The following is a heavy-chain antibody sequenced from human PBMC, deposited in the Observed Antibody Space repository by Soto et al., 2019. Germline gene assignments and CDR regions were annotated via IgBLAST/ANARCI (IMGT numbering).Heavy chain of an antibody. D-gene: IGHD5-18*01. CDR2: IKSKTEGGTP. CDR3: TNLKRGFSYSPY. V-gene: IGHV3-15*01. Sequence: GGSLRLSCVASELTLTNAWMSWVRQAPGKGLEWVGRIKSKTEGGTPDYAAPVKGRFTLSRDDSKNTLYLQMNSLMTENTAVYYCTNLKRGFSYSPYWGKGTLVTVSS. J-gene: IGHJ4*02. CDR1: ELTLTNAW.